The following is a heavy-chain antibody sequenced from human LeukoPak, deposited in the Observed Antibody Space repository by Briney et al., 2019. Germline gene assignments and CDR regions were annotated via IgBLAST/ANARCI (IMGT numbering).Heavy chain of an antibody. CDR3: ARGSGSSGYYYYFDY. V-gene: IGHV3-7*01. J-gene: IGHJ4*02. CDR1: GFTFSSYW. D-gene: IGHD3-22*01. CDR2: IKQDGSEK. Sequence: PGGSLRLSCAASGFTFSSYWMSWVRQAPGKGLEWVANIKQDGSEKYYVDSVKGRFTISRDNAKNSLYLQMNSLRAEDTAVYYCARGSGSSGYYYYFDYWGQGTLVTVSS.